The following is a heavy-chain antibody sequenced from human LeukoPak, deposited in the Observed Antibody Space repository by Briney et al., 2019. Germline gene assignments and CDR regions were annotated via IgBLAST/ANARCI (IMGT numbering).Heavy chain of an antibody. CDR1: GGSISSYY. Sequence: SETLSLTCTVSGGSISSYYWSWIRQPPGKGLEWIGYIYYSGSTNYNPSLKSRVTISVDTSKNQFSLKLSSVTAADTAVYYCARVGGSNDYGDLSPDWGQGTLVTVSS. CDR2: IYYSGST. D-gene: IGHD4-17*01. V-gene: IGHV4-59*12. CDR3: ARVGGSNDYGDLSPD. J-gene: IGHJ4*02.